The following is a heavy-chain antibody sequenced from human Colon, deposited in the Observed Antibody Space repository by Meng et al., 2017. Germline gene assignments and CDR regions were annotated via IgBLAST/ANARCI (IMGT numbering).Heavy chain of an antibody. V-gene: IGHV4-61*08. CDR3: ARDYWGSLDF. J-gene: IGHJ4*02. Sequence: QLQESGPGLGRPSETLSLICAVSGASVRSPDPQWGWVRQPPGKGLEWIGYARIDYANTNYNPSLKSRVNVSLDTSKNQFSLNVRSVTAADTAVYYCARDYWGSLDFWGQGILVTVSS. CDR2: ARIDYANT. D-gene: IGHD3-16*01. CDR1: GASVRSPDPQ.